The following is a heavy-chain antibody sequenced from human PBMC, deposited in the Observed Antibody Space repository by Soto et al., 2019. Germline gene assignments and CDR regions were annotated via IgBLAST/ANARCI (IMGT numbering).Heavy chain of an antibody. Sequence: VASVKVSCKASGGTFANFIMNWVRQTPGQGLEWMGGIVPMFGTATYAEKFKGRVTISATESTSTAYMELTSLRSEDTAVYYCARNGTYSSSLSQYSGMDVWGQGTTVTVPS. CDR1: GGTFANFI. CDR3: ARNGTYSSSLSQYSGMDV. J-gene: IGHJ6*02. V-gene: IGHV1-69*13. CDR2: IVPMFGTA. D-gene: IGHD6-6*01.